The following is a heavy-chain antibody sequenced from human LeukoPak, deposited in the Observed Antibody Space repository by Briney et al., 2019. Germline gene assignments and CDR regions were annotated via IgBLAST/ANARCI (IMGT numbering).Heavy chain of an antibody. J-gene: IGHJ6*04. CDR2: IWYDGSNE. V-gene: IGHV3-33*06. D-gene: IGHD1-26*01. CDR1: GLTFSSYG. Sequence: GGSLRLSCAASGLTFSSYGMHWVRQAPGKGLEWVAVIWYDGSNEYYADSVKGRFTISRDNSKNTLYLQMNSLRAEDTAVYYCAKGPSWVDVWGKGTTVTVSS. CDR3: AKGPSWVDV.